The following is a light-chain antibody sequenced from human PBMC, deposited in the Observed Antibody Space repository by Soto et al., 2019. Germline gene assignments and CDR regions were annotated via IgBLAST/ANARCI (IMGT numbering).Light chain of an antibody. CDR2: EVS. CDR1: SSDVGSYNR. Sequence: QYVLTQPPSVSGSHGQSVTISCTETSSDVGSYNRVSWYQQPPGTAPKLMIYEVSDRPSGVPDRFSGSKSGNTASLTISVLQAEDEADYYGSSYTSSSTYVFGTGTKVTVL. CDR3: SSYTSSSTYV. J-gene: IGLJ1*01. V-gene: IGLV2-18*02.